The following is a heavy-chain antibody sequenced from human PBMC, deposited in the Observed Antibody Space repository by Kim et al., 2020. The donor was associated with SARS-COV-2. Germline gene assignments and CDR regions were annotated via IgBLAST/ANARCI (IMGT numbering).Heavy chain of an antibody. Sequence: GGSLRLSCAASGFTVSSNYMSWVRQAPGKGLEWVSVIYSGGSTYYADSVKGRFTISRDNSKNTLYLQMNSLRAEDTAVYYCARDNSGYDLGCNYYYYGMDVWGQGTTVTVSS. CDR2: IYSGGST. V-gene: IGHV3-53*01. J-gene: IGHJ6*02. D-gene: IGHD5-12*01. CDR1: GFTVSSNY. CDR3: ARDNSGYDLGCNYYYYGMDV.